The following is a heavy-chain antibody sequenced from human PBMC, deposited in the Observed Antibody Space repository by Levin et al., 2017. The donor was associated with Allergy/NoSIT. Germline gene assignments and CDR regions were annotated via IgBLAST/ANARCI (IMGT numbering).Heavy chain of an antibody. V-gene: IGHV3-30-3*01. CDR3: YANSIDCSSTSCYRYGMDV. J-gene: IGHJ6*02. D-gene: IGHD2-2*01. CDR1: GFTFSSYA. Sequence: GGSLRLSCAASGFTFSSYAMHWVRQAPGKGLEWVAVISYDGSNKYYADSVKGRFTISRDNSKNTLYLQMNSLRAEDTAVYYCYANSIDCSSTSCYRYGMDVWGQGTTVTVSS. CDR2: ISYDGSNK.